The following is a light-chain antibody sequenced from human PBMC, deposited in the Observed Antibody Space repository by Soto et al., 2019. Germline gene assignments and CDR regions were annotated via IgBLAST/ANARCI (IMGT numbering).Light chain of an antibody. Sequence: EIVLTQSPATLSLSPGGRATLSCRASQSVGNYLAWYQQKRGQAPRLLIYDASNRAPGIPARFSASGSGTDFTLTISSLEPGDSAFDYCQQRSTWTFGQGTKVEIK. CDR1: QSVGNY. V-gene: IGKV3-11*01. J-gene: IGKJ1*01. CDR2: DAS. CDR3: QQRSTWT.